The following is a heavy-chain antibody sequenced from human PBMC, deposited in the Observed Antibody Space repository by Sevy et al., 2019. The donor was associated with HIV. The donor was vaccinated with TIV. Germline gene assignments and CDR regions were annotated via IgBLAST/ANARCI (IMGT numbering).Heavy chain of an antibody. V-gene: IGHV1-3*01. CDR2: INADNGNT. CDR1: GYTFTGYA. CDR3: ARGPAWFGAYGFDV. D-gene: IGHD3-10*01. Sequence: ASMKVSCKASGYTFTGYAIHWVRQAPGQRLEWMGWINADNGNTKYSQKFQDRVNLTRDTSANTAYMELSSLRSEDTATYYCARGPAWFGAYGFDVWGLGTTVTVSS. J-gene: IGHJ6*02.